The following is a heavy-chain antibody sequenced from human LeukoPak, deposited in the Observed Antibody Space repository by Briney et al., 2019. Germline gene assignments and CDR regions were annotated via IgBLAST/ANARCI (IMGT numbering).Heavy chain of an antibody. Sequence: PGGSLRLSCAASGFTFSSYSMNWVRQAPGKGLEWVSSISSSSSYIYYADSVKGRFTISRDNAKNSLYLQMNSLRAEDTAVYYCARGAPGSYCSGGSCPYFDYWGQGTLVSVSS. CDR2: ISSSSSYI. J-gene: IGHJ4*02. D-gene: IGHD2-15*01. CDR1: GFTFSSYS. V-gene: IGHV3-21*01. CDR3: ARGAPGSYCSGGSCPYFDY.